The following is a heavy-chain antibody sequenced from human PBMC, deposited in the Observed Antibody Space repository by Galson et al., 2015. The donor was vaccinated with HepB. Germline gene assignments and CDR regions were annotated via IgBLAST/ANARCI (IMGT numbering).Heavy chain of an antibody. Sequence: SVKVSCKASGGTFSSYAISWVRQAPGQGLEWMGWVSAYNGNTNYAQKLQGRVTMTTDTSTSTAYMELRSLRSDDTAVYYCARDLVSVEVAAITADYWGQGTLVTVSS. D-gene: IGHD2-15*01. CDR3: ARDLVSVEVAAITADY. J-gene: IGHJ4*02. CDR1: GGTFSSYA. V-gene: IGHV1-18*01. CDR2: VSAYNGNT.